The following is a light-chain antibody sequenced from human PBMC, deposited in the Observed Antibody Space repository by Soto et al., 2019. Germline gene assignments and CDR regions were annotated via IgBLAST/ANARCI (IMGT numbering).Light chain of an antibody. CDR1: QSVSSN. CDR2: GAS. CDR3: QQYDNWPPL. J-gene: IGKJ5*01. Sequence: EIVMTQSPATLSVCPWEIATLSCRASQSVSSNLAWYQQKPGQAPRLLIYGASTRATGIPARFSGSGSGTEFTLTISSLQSEDSAVYYCQQYDNWPPLFGQGTRLEIK. V-gene: IGKV3-15*01.